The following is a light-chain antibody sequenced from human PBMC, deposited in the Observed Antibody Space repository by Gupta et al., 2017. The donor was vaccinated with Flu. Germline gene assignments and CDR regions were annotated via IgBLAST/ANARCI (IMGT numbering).Light chain of an antibody. CDR2: GAS. Sequence: RSALSASVGDRVTITCRASQSISSYLNWYQQKPGKAPDLLIYGASSLQSGVPSRFSGSGSGTDFTLTISRLQPEDFATYYCQQSYRSPRTFGQGTKLEIK. CDR1: QSISSY. V-gene: IGKV1-39*01. J-gene: IGKJ2*01. CDR3: QQSYRSPRT.